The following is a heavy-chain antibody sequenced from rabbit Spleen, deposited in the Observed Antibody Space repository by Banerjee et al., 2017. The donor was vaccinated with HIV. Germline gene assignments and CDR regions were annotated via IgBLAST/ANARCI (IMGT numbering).Heavy chain of an antibody. D-gene: IGHD1-1*01. Sequence: QSLEESGGDLVKPGASLTLTCTASGVSFSSNHYMCWVRQAPGKGLEWIACIYAGSSDSTYSATWAKGRFTVSKTSSTTVTLRMTSLTGADTASYFCARDLPGVIGWNFNLWGPGTLVTVS. CDR2: IYAGSSDST. CDR3: ARDLPGVIGWNFNL. J-gene: IGHJ4*01. CDR1: GVSFSSNHY. V-gene: IGHV1S40*01.